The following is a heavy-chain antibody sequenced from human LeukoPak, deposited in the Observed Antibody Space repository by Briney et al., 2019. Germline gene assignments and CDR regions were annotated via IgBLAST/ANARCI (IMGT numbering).Heavy chain of an antibody. CDR2: IRYDGSNK. CDR1: GFTFSSYG. Sequence: GGSLRLSCAASGFTFSSYGMHWVRQAPGKGLEWVAFIRYDGSNKYYADSVKGRFTISRDNSKNTLYLQMNSLRAEDTAVYYCATGIVVVPAAKENWFDPWGQGTLVTVSS. D-gene: IGHD2-2*01. J-gene: IGHJ5*02. CDR3: ATGIVVVPAAKENWFDP. V-gene: IGHV3-30*02.